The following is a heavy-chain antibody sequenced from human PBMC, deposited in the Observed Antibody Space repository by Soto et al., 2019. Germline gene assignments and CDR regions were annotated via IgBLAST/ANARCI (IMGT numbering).Heavy chain of an antibody. CDR1: GFTFSSYW. D-gene: IGHD1-26*01. CDR2: INSDGSST. V-gene: IGHV3-74*01. J-gene: IGHJ2*01. CDR3: ARGGSLNWYFDL. Sequence: EVQLVESGGGLVQPGGSLRLSCAASGFTFSSYWMHWVRQAPGKGLVWVSRINSDGSSTSYADSVKGRFTSSRDNAKNTLYLHMHSLRAEDTAVYYCARGGSLNWYFDLWCRGSLVTVSS.